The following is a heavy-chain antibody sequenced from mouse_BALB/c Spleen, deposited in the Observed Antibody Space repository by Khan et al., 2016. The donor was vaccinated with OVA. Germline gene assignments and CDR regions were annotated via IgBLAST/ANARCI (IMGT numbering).Heavy chain of an antibody. CDR2: INSDGDYT. Sequence: EVELVESGGGLVKPGGSLKLSCAASGFTFSTFAMSWVHQTPEMRLEWVTTINSDGDYTYYPDSVTGRFTVSRDNARNTLYLQMSSLRSEDTAMYYGARSPYGNFAYWGQGTLVTVSA. D-gene: IGHD2-10*02. CDR1: GFTFSTFA. J-gene: IGHJ3*01. CDR3: ARSPYGNFAY. V-gene: IGHV5-9-3*01.